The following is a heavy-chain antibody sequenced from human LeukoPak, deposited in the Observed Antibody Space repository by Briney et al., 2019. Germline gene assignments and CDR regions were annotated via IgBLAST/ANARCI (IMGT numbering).Heavy chain of an antibody. CDR3: ARRHCSSASCLFDY. CDR1: GFTFNTYE. D-gene: IGHD2-2*01. CDR2: VSSSGTTM. V-gene: IGHV3-48*03. Sequence: GWSLRLSCAASGFTFNTYEMSWVRQAPGKGLEWVSCVSSSGTTMYHADSVKGRFTISRDNAKNSLYLQMNSLRAEDAAVYYCARRHCSSASCLFDYWGQGTLVTVSS. J-gene: IGHJ4*02.